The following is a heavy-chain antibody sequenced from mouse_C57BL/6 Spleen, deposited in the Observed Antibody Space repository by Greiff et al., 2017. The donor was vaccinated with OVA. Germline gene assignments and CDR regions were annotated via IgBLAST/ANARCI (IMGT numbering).Heavy chain of an antibody. CDR3: ARSLLLPGGYFDV. CDR1: GFTFSSYA. D-gene: IGHD1-1*01. J-gene: IGHJ1*03. CDR2: ISDGGSYT. V-gene: IGHV5-4*03. Sequence: EVMLVESGGGLVKPGGSLELSCAASGFTFSSYAMSWVRQTPEKRLEWVATISDGGSYTYYPDNVKGRFTISRDNAKNNRYLQMSHLKSEDTAMYYCARSLLLPGGYFDVWGTGTTVTVSS.